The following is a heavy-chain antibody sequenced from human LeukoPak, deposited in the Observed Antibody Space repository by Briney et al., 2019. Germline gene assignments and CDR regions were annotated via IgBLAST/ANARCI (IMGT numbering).Heavy chain of an antibody. V-gene: IGHV5-51*01. CDR2: IYPGDSDT. D-gene: IGHD6-13*01. Sequence: GESLKISWKGSGYSFTNYWIGWVRQMPGKGLEWMGIIYPGDSDTRYSPSFQGQVTFSADKSISTAYLQWSSLKASDTAIYYCARHPAMEGSSWYYFDYWGQGTLVTVSS. CDR1: GYSFTNYW. J-gene: IGHJ4*02. CDR3: ARHPAMEGSSWYYFDY.